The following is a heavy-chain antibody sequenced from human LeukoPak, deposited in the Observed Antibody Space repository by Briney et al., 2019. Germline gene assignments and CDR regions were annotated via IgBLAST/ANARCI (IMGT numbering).Heavy chain of an antibody. CDR1: GGSISSYY. J-gene: IGHJ4*02. CDR2: IYYSGST. D-gene: IGHD6-13*01. V-gene: IGHV4-59*12. Sequence: SETLSLTCTVSGGSISSYYWSWIRQPPGKGLEWIGYIYYSGSTNHNPSLKSRVTISVDTSKNQFSLKLGSVTAADTAVYYCARGTIAAAGTTHFDYWGQGTLVTVSS. CDR3: ARGTIAAAGTTHFDY.